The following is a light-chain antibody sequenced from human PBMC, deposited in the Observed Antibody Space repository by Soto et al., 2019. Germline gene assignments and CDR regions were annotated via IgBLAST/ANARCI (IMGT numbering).Light chain of an antibody. CDR1: QGISTY. CDR3: QQRYSTPPT. CDR2: AAS. Sequence: DIQITQSPSSLSASVGDRVTITCRASQGISTYLNWYQKKPGKDPKLLIYAASSLQSGVPSRFSGSGSGTDFNLTISSLQTEDFATYECQQRYSTPPTFGQGTKVDIK. J-gene: IGKJ1*01. V-gene: IGKV1-39*01.